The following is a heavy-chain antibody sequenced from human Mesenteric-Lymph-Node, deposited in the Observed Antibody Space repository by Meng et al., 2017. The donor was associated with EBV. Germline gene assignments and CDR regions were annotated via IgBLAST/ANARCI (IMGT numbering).Heavy chain of an antibody. CDR3: GRLPLEVEVVAPWS. Sequence: QPALRESGPGLVKPSETLSPTCNVSGDYISSSNYYWGWNRQPPGKGLEWIGSIYYTGSTYYNPSLKSRLTISLDTSKKQFSLKLFSVTAADTAIYYCGRLPLEVEVVAPWSWGQGTLVTVSS. V-gene: IGHV4-39*01. CDR2: IYYTGST. CDR1: GDYISSSNYY. D-gene: IGHD2-21*01. J-gene: IGHJ5*02.